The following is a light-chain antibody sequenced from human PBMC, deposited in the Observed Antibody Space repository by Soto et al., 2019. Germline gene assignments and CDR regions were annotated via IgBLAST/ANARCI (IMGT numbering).Light chain of an antibody. CDR3: QQYNNWPPYT. Sequence: EIVMMQSPATLSVSPGERATLSCRASQSVSSNLAWYQLKPGQAPRLLIYGASTRATGIPGRFSGSGSGTEFTLTISSLQSEDVAVYYCQQYNNWPPYTFGQGTKLEIK. CDR1: QSVSSN. V-gene: IGKV3-15*01. CDR2: GAS. J-gene: IGKJ2*01.